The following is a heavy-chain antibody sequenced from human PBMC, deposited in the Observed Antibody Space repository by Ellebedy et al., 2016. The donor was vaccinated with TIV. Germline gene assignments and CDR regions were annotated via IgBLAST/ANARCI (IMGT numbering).Heavy chain of an antibody. CDR1: GYTFTSYY. CDR3: AREGGRGYNYAES. V-gene: IGHV1-8*02. CDR2: MNPNSGNT. Sequence: ASVKVSXXASGYTFTSYYMHWVRQATGQGLEWMGWMNPNSGNTGYAQKFQGRLTMTRNTSISTAYMELSSLRSEDTAVYYCAREGGRGYNYAESWGQGTLVTVSS. D-gene: IGHD5-18*01. J-gene: IGHJ4*02.